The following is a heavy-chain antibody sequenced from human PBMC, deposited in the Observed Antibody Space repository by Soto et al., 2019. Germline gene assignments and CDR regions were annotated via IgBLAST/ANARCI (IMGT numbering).Heavy chain of an antibody. CDR1: GFTFSSFG. J-gene: IGHJ6*02. CDR2: TSFDGNKN. D-gene: IGHD3-10*01. V-gene: IGHV3-30*03. Sequence: QVQLVESGGGVVQPGRSLRLSCVASGFTFSSFGMHWVRQAPGKGLEWVALTSFDGNKNYYADSVKGRFTLSRDNSKNKLYLQMNSLRAEETVLYCCAINQKDYCGAGTYYVPYGMDVWGQGTTVTVSS. CDR3: AINQKDYCGAGTYYVPYGMDV.